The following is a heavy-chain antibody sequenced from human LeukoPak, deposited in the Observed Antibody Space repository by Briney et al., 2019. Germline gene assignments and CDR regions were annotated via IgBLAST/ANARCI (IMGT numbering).Heavy chain of an antibody. CDR1: GGTFSSYA. CDR3: ARDRPYSSSRYYYYGMDV. Sequence: SVKVSCKASGGTFSSYAISWVRQAPGQGLEWRGRIIPILGIANYAQKFQGRVTITGDKSTSTAYMELSSLRSEDTAVYYCARDRPYSSSRYYYYGMDVWGQGTTVTVSS. CDR2: IIPILGIA. J-gene: IGHJ6*02. D-gene: IGHD6-13*01. V-gene: IGHV1-69*04.